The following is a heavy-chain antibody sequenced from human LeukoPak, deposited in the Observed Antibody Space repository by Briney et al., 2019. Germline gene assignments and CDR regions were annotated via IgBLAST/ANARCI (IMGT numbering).Heavy chain of an antibody. Sequence: GGSLRLSCAASGFTFSRYWMRWVRQAPGKGLEWVANIKQDGSAKYYGDSVEGRFTISRDNAKNSLYLQMNSLRAEDTAVYYCARWGGGFDYWGQGTLVTVSS. J-gene: IGHJ4*02. CDR3: ARWGGGFDY. V-gene: IGHV3-7*04. CDR1: GFTFSRYW. D-gene: IGHD3-16*01. CDR2: IKQDGSAK.